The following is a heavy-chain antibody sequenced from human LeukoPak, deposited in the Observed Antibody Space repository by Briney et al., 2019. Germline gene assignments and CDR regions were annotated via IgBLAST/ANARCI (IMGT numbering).Heavy chain of an antibody. V-gene: IGHV1-2*02. J-gene: IGHJ4*02. CDR2: INPNSGGT. CDR3: ASLNCNNGVCYNFDY. D-gene: IGHD2-8*01. Sequence: ASLKVSCKASGYTFTGYYIHWVRQAPGQGLEWMGWINPNSGGTNYAQKFQGRVTMTSDTSINTAYMELSRLRSDDTAMYYCASLNCNNGVCYNFDYWGQGTLVTVSS. CDR1: GYTFTGYY.